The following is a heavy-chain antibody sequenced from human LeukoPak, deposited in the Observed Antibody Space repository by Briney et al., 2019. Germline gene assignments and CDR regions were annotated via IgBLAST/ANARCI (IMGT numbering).Heavy chain of an antibody. Sequence: PGGSLRLSCTVSGFTVSSNSMSWVRQAPGKGLEWVSFIYSDNTHYSDSVKVRFTISRDNSKNTLYLQMNSLRAEDTAVYYCAKDHGECGADAFDIWGQGAMVTVSS. D-gene: IGHD4-17*01. CDR1: GFTVSSNS. CDR2: IYSDNT. J-gene: IGHJ3*02. V-gene: IGHV3-53*01. CDR3: AKDHGECGADAFDI.